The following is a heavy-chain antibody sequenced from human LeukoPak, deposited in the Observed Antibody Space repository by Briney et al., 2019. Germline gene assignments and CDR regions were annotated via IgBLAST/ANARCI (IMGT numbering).Heavy chain of an antibody. D-gene: IGHD2-21*02. V-gene: IGHV4-38-2*02. CDR1: GYSISGDYY. CDR2: ISHSGNT. J-gene: IGHJ6*04. CDR3: ARDRDIAYCGGDCYPDV. Sequence: PSETLSLTCAVSGYSISGDYYWGWIRQPPGKGLEWIGSISHSGNTYYNPSLKSRVSMSVDTSRNQFSLNLSSVTAADTAVYYCARDRDIAYCGGDCYPDVWGKGTTVTVSS.